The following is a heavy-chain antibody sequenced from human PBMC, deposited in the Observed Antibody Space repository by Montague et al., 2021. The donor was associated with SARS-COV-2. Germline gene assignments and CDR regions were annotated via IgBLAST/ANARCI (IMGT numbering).Heavy chain of an antibody. CDR1: GFTFSSYA. V-gene: IGHV3-23*01. CDR2: INGSGGST. CDR3: AKGLSLGSYSSWYFDY. Sequence: SLRLSCAVSGFTFSSYAMSWVRQAPGKGLEWVSVINGSGGSTYYADSVKGRFTISRDNSKNTLYLQMNSLRAEDTAVYYCAKGLSLGSYSSWYFDYWGQGTLVTVSS. D-gene: IGHD3-10*01. J-gene: IGHJ4*02.